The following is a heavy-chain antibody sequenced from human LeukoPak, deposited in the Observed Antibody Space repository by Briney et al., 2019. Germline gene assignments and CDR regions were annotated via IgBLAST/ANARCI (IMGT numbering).Heavy chain of an antibody. Sequence: SETLSLTCTVSGGSISSGGYYWSWIRQHPGKGLEWIGYIYYSGSTHYNPSLKSRVTISVDTSKNQFSLKLSSVTAADTAVYYCARRLGYCSGGSCYVSWFDPWGQGTLVTVSS. D-gene: IGHD2-15*01. CDR2: IYYSGST. CDR1: GGSISSGGYY. V-gene: IGHV4-31*03. CDR3: ARRLGYCSGGSCYVSWFDP. J-gene: IGHJ5*02.